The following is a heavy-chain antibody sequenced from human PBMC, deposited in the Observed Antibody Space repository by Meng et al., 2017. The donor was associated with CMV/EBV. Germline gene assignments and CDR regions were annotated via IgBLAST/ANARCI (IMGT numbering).Heavy chain of an antibody. CDR3: ARSTKYSSSWFFDY. Sequence: ASVKVSCKASGYTFTSYGISWVRQAPGQGLEWMGWISAYNGNTNYAQKLQGRVTMTTDTSTSTAYMELRSLRSDDTVVYYCARSTKYSSSWFFDYWGQGTLVTVSS. CDR1: GYTFTSYG. D-gene: IGHD6-13*01. J-gene: IGHJ4*02. V-gene: IGHV1-18*01. CDR2: ISAYNGNT.